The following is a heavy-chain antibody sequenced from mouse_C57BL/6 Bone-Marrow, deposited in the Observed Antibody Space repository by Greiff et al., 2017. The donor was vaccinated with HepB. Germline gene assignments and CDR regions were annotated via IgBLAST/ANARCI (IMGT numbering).Heavy chain of an antibody. CDR1: GFPITSGYS. CDR3: AGDDDDGPYAMDY. D-gene: IGHD2-4*01. Sequence: VHLVESGPGLVKPSQSLFLTCSITGFPITSGYSWIWIRQSPGQPLEWMGYFTHSGATFYNPSLQSPIAITRETSKNQFFLQVNSVTTEDTAMYDWAGDDDDGPYAMDYWGQGTSGTVAS. V-gene: IGHV12-3*01. CDR2: FTHSGAT. J-gene: IGHJ4*01.